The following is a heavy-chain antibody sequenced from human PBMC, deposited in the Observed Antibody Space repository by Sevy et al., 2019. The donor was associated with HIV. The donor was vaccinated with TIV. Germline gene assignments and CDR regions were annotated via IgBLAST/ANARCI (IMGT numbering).Heavy chain of an antibody. Sequence: GGSQRLSCAASGFTFSDHGMHWVRQAPGKGLEWVAVIWSDGSNKCYGDSVKGRFTISRDSSKNTLFLQMNSLRVDDTAVYYCAREERSGTTTSFDYWGQGALVTVSS. V-gene: IGHV3-33*01. CDR1: GFTFSDHG. J-gene: IGHJ4*02. CDR3: AREERSGTTTSFDY. CDR2: IWSDGSNK. D-gene: IGHD1-7*01.